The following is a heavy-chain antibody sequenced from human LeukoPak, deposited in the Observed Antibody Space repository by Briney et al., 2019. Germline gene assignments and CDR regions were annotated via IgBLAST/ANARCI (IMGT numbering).Heavy chain of an antibody. V-gene: IGHV3-30*02. D-gene: IGHD3-22*01. J-gene: IGHJ6*03. CDR3: AKGSYYYDSSGSMAYYYYYMDV. Sequence: GGSLRLSCAASGFTFSSYGMHWVRQAPGKGLEWVAFIRYDESNKYYADSVKGRFTISRDNSKNTLYLQMNSLRAEDTAVYYCAKGSYYYDSSGSMAYYYYYMDVWGKGTTVTVSS. CDR1: GFTFSSYG. CDR2: IRYDESNK.